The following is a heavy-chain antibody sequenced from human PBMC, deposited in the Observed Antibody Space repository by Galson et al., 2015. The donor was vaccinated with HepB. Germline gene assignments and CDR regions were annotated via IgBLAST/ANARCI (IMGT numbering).Heavy chain of an antibody. CDR2: TSYHGRDI. CDR1: GFNFRAYA. V-gene: IGHV3-30*04. D-gene: IGHD4-23*01. Sequence: SLRLSCAASGFNFRAYAMHWVRQAPGRGLGWLATTSYHGRDIEYADSVKGRFTISRDDAKSTLYLEMNSLRPDDTGVHYCARVLGTSLVTPGIDFWGQGTLVSVSS. J-gene: IGHJ4*02. CDR3: ARVLGTSLVTPGIDF.